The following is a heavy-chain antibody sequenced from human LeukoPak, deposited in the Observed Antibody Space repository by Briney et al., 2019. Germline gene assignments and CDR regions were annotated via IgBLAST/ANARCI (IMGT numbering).Heavy chain of an antibody. V-gene: IGHV1-46*01. Sequence: GASVKVSCKASGYIFTNYHMHWVRQAPGQGLEWMGIINPSGGSTSYAQKFQGRVTMTRDMSTSTVYMELRSLRSDDTAVYYCARAGWLVQYYFDYWGQGTLVTVSS. CDR3: ARAGWLVQYYFDY. CDR1: GYIFTNYH. CDR2: INPSGGST. D-gene: IGHD6-19*01. J-gene: IGHJ4*02.